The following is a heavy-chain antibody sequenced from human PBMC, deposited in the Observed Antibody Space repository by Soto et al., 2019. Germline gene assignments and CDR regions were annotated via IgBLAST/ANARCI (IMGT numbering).Heavy chain of an antibody. Sequence: PSETLALTGAVYGVSFSGYYCSWIRQPPGKGREWIGESNHSGGTKYNPSLKSRVTISVETSKNQFSLKLSSVTAADTAVYYCAKSGRYCSGGSCSFDYWGQGTLVTVSS. CDR1: GVSFSGYY. CDR3: AKSGRYCSGGSCSFDY. CDR2: SNHSGGT. J-gene: IGHJ4*02. V-gene: IGHV4-34*01. D-gene: IGHD2-15*01.